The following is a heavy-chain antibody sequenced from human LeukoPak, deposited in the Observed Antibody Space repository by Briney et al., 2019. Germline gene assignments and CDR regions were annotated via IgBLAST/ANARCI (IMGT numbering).Heavy chain of an antibody. J-gene: IGHJ4*02. CDR2: IYYSGST. Sequence: SETLSLTCTVSGGSISSYYWSWIRQPAGKGLEWIGYIYYSGSTNYNPSLKSRVTISVDASKNQFSLKLSSVTAADTAVYYCASIAVAGPDFDYWGQGTLVTVSS. V-gene: IGHV4-59*01. CDR1: GGSISSYY. CDR3: ASIAVAGPDFDY. D-gene: IGHD6-19*01.